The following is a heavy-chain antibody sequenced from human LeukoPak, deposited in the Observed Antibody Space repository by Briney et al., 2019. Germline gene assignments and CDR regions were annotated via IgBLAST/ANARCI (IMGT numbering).Heavy chain of an antibody. CDR1: GASISGYW. CDR2: MYTVGDT. V-gene: IGHV4-4*07. D-gene: IGHD2-15*01. J-gene: IGHJ4*02. CDR3: ARGPAWCGGTCPFDS. Sequence: PSESLSLTCDVSGASISGYWWSWIRQPAGKGLEWIGRMYTVGDTNYNPALRSRVTVSVDTSKNLLSLNLIALTAANPPVFSFARGPAWCGGTCPFDSWVEATLVTDCS.